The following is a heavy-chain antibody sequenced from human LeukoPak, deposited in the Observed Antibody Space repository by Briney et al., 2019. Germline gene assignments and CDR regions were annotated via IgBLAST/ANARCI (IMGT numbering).Heavy chain of an antibody. CDR2: INPSGGST. J-gene: IGHJ3*02. CDR1: GYTFTSYF. CDR3: ARGRFRYGSGSYYKDDAFDI. Sequence: ASVKVSCKASGYTFTSYFMHWVRQAPGQGLDWMGIINPSGGSTSYAQKFQGRVTMTRDTSISTAYMELSRLRSDDTAVYYCARGRFRYGSGSYYKDDAFDIWGQGTMVTVSS. V-gene: IGHV1-46*01. D-gene: IGHD3-10*01.